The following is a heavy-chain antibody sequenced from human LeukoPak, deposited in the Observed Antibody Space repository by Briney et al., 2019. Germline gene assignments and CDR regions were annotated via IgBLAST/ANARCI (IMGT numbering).Heavy chain of an antibody. CDR3: ARGGLVRGVSGFDP. V-gene: IGHV3-21*01. D-gene: IGHD3-10*01. Sequence: GGSLRLSCAASGFTFSSYSMNWVRQAPGKGLEWVSSISSSSSYIYYADSVKGRFTTSRDNAKNSLYLQMNSLRAEDTAVYYCARGGLVRGVSGFDPWGQGTLVTVSS. CDR2: ISSSSSYI. CDR1: GFTFSSYS. J-gene: IGHJ5*02.